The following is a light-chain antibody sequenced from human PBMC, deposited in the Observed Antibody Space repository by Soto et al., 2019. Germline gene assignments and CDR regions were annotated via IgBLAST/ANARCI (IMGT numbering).Light chain of an antibody. CDR3: QQCGSSPS. CDR1: QSVSSSY. CDR2: DTS. J-gene: IGKJ1*01. V-gene: IGKV3-20*01. Sequence: EIVLTQSPGTLSLSPGERATLSCRASQSVSSSYLAWYQQKPGQAPRLLIYDTSSSATGIPDRFSGSGSGTVFTLAISRLEPEDFAVYYCQQCGSSPSFGQGSKVEVK.